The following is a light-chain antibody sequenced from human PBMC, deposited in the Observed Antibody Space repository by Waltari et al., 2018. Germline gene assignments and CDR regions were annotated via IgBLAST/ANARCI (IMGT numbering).Light chain of an antibody. CDR1: SLRSYY. V-gene: IGLV3-19*01. CDR3: NSRDSSGNHVV. CDR2: GKN. Sequence: SSELTQDPAVSVALGQTVRITCQGDSLRSYYARWYQQKPGQAPVLVIYGKNNRPAGSPYRVSGSSSGKTASLTITGAQAEDEADYYCNSRDSSGNHVVFGGGTKLTVL. J-gene: IGLJ2*01.